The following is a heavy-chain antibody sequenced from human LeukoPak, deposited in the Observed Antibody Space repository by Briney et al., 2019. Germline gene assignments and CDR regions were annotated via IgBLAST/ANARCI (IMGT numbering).Heavy chain of an antibody. J-gene: IGHJ5*02. D-gene: IGHD4-17*01. CDR3: ARGLRRWTATTSGWFDP. CDR1: EFSVGSNY. CDR2: INHSGST. V-gene: IGHV4-34*01. Sequence: GSLRLSCAASEFSVGSNYMTWVRQPPGKGLEWIGEINHSGSTNYNPSLKSRVTISVDTSKNQFSLKLSSVTAADTAVYYCARGLRRWTATTSGWFDPWGQGTLVTVSS.